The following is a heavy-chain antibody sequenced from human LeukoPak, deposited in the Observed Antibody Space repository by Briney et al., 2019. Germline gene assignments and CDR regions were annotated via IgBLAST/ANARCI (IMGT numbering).Heavy chain of an antibody. CDR2: INAGNGNT. CDR1: GYTFTSYA. D-gene: IGHD3-9*01. Sequence: ASVKVSCKASGYTFTSYAMHWVRQAPGQRLEWMGWINAGNGNTKYSQEFQGRVTITRDTSASTAYMELSSLRSDDTAVYYCARGGFYDILTGYRSEYNWFDPWGQGTLVTVSS. V-gene: IGHV1-3*01. CDR3: ARGGFYDILTGYRSEYNWFDP. J-gene: IGHJ5*02.